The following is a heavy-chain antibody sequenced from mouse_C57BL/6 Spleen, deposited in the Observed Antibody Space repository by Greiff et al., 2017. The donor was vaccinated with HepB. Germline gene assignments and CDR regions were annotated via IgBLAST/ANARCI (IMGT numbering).Heavy chain of an antibody. CDR2: INPSNGGT. CDR3: ARTSTTVGATTSYYYAMDY. Sequence: VQLQQPGTELVKPGASVKLSCKASGYTFTSYWMHWVKQRPGQGLEWIGNINPSNGGTNYNEKFKSKATLTVDKSSSTAYMQLSSLTSEDSAVYYCARTSTTVGATTSYYYAMDYWGQGTSVTVSS. J-gene: IGHJ4*01. CDR1: GYTFTSYW. V-gene: IGHV1-53*01. D-gene: IGHD1-1*01.